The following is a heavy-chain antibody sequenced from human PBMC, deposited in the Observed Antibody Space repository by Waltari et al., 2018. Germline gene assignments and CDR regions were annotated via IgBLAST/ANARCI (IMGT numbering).Heavy chain of an antibody. CDR3: ARVIRDHIGGFYGIAAFDL. V-gene: IGHV3-53*02. Sequence: EEQLVETGGGLIQPGGSLRLSCALSGLSVDTEYMTCVRQTPGNRLEWVSIIYPAGNTYYADSVKGRFIISRDSSKNILNLQMNSLRAEDTALYYCARVIRDHIGGFYGIAAFDLWGQGTMVTVSS. CDR1: GLSVDTEY. J-gene: IGHJ3*01. CDR2: IYPAGNT. D-gene: IGHD3-22*01.